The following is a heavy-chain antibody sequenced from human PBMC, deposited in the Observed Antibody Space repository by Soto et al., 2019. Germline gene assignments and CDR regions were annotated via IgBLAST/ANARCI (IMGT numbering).Heavy chain of an antibody. D-gene: IGHD2-8*01. V-gene: IGHV4-30-4*01. Sequence: PSETRPLPCTVFGGPPSRGGYFWSWIRQPPGKGLEWIGYILCSGTTNYNPSLESRLTISVDTSKNQFSLKLTSVTAADTAVYYCARNGALDYWGRGTLVTVSS. J-gene: IGHJ4*02. CDR2: ILCSGTT. CDR3: ARNGALDY. CDR1: GGPPSRGGYF.